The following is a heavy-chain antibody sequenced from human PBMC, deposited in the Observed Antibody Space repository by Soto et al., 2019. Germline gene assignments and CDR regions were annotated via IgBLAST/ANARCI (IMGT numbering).Heavy chain of an antibody. CDR1: GGSISSGGYY. Sequence: SLTRRVAGGSISSGGYYWSWNRQHPGKGLEWIGYIYYSGSTYYNPSLKSRVTISVDTSKNTLYLQMNSLRAEDTAVYYCAKRSSSSTFDYWGQGTLVTVSS. J-gene: IGHJ4*02. CDR3: AKRSSSSTFDY. V-gene: IGHV4-31*03. D-gene: IGHD6-6*01. CDR2: IYYSGST.